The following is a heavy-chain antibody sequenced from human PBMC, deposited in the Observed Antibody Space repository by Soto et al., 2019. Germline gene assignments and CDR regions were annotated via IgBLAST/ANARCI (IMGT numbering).Heavy chain of an antibody. V-gene: IGHV1-18*01. J-gene: IGHJ5*02. CDR1: GYTFTSYC. D-gene: IGHD7-27*01. CDR2: ISAYNGNT. Sequence: ASVQVSCKASGYTFTSYCISWVRQAPGQGLEWMGWISAYNGNTNYAQKLQGRVTMTTDTSTSTAYMELRSLRSDDTAVYYCAREGRRMGINFGFDPWGPGTRV. CDR3: AREGRRMGINFGFDP.